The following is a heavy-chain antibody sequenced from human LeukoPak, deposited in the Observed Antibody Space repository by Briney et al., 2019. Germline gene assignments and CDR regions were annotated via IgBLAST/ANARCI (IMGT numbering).Heavy chain of an antibody. CDR3: ARSSKGSGSYLGY. V-gene: IGHV1-69*05. CDR2: IIPIFCTA. D-gene: IGHD3-10*01. J-gene: IGHJ4*02. CDR1: GGTFSSYA. Sequence: ASVKVSCKAPGGTFSSYAISWVRQAPGQGLEWMGGIIPIFCTANYAQKFQGRVTITTDESTSTAYMELSSLRSEDTAVYYCARSSKGSGSYLGYWGQGTLVTVSS.